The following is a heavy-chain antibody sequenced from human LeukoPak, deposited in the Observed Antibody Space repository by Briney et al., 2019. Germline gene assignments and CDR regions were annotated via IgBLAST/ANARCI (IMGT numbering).Heavy chain of an antibody. V-gene: IGHV4-30-2*01. CDR1: GGSISSGGYS. CDR2: IYHSGST. J-gene: IGHJ5*02. Sequence: PSQTLSLTCAVSGGSISSGGYSWSWIRQPPGKGLEWIGYIYHSGSTYYNPSLKSRVTISVDRSKNQFSLKLSSVTAADTAVYYCARGIQRGITMVRGVLRFDPWGQGTLVTVSS. D-gene: IGHD3-10*01. CDR3: ARGIQRGITMVRGVLRFDP.